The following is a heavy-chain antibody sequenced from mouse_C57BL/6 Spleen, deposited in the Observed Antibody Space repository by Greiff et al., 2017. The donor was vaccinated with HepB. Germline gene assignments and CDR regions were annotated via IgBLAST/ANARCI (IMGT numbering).Heavy chain of an antibody. D-gene: IGHD3-2*02. J-gene: IGHJ2*01. CDR3: TTSDSSGYVNYFDY. CDR1: GFNIKDYY. CDR2: IDPEDGDT. Sequence: VQLQQSGAELVRPGASVKLSCTASGFNIKDYYMHWVKQRPEQGLEWIGRIDPEDGDTEYAPKFQGKATMTADTSSNTAYLQLSSLTSEDTAVYYCTTSDSSGYVNYFDYWGQGTTLTVSS. V-gene: IGHV14-1*01.